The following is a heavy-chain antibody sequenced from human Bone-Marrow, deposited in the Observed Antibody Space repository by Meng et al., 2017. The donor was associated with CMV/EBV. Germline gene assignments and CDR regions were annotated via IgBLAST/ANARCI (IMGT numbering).Heavy chain of an antibody. Sequence: GGSLRLSCQGSGYSFSTYWIGWVRQMPGKGLEWMGIIYPGDSDTRYSPSFQGQVTISADRSISTAYLQWSSLKASDTAIYYCARRDIKSSNPGYFEFWGQGTRVTGYS. CDR1: GYSFSTYW. J-gene: IGHJ4*02. CDR3: ARRDIKSSNPGYFEF. D-gene: IGHD2-15*01. CDR2: IYPGDSDT. V-gene: IGHV5-51*01.